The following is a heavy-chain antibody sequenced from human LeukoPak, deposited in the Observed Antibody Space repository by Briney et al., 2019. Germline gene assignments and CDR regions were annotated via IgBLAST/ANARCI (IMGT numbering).Heavy chain of an antibody. V-gene: IGHV4-38-2*02. CDR2: TYHSGST. Sequence: SETLSLTCTVSGYSISSGYYWGWIRQPPGKGLEWIGSTYHSGSTYYNPSLKSRVSISVDTSKNQFSLKLSSVTAADTAVYYCARDTYNYGSSAYYFDYWGQGTLVTVSS. CDR3: ARDTYNYGSSAYYFDY. J-gene: IGHJ4*02. D-gene: IGHD5-18*01. CDR1: GYSISSGYY.